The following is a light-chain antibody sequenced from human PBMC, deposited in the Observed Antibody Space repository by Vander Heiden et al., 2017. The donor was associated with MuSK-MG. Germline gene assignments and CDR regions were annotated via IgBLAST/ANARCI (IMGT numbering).Light chain of an antibody. V-gene: IGKV3-20*01. J-gene: IGKJ2*04. CDR1: QSVSSSY. CDR3: QQHGSSPICS. CDR2: GAS. Sequence: EIVLTQSPGTLSLSPGERATLSCRASQSVSSSYLAWYPQKPGQAPRLLIYGASSRATGIPDRFSRSPPGTDFTLTMRMRDPEDFAMYYCQQHGSSPICSLGQW.